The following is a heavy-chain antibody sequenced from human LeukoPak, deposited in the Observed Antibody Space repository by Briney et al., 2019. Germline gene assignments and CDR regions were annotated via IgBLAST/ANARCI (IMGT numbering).Heavy chain of an antibody. D-gene: IGHD5-12*01. Sequence: ASVKVSCKASGYTFIDYYMHWVRQAPGQGLEWMGIINPSGGSTSYAQKFQGRVTMTRDMSTSTVYMELSSLRSEDTAVYYCARSLVATYYMDVWGKGTTVTVSS. CDR2: INPSGGST. V-gene: IGHV1-46*01. J-gene: IGHJ6*03. CDR3: ARSLVATYYMDV. CDR1: GYTFIDYY.